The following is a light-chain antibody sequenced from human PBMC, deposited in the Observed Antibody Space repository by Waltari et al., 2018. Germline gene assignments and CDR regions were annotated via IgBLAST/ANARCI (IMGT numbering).Light chain of an antibody. CDR3: QQSNNWWT. J-gene: IGKJ1*01. V-gene: IGKV1-39*01. Sequence: DIQMTQSPASLSASLGERATLSCRASQSVSSNLTWYQRKPGKAPKLLIYAVSTLASGVPARFSGSGSGTDFTLTISSLQHEDFATYYCQQSNNWWTFGHGTKVEIK. CDR1: QSVSSN. CDR2: AVS.